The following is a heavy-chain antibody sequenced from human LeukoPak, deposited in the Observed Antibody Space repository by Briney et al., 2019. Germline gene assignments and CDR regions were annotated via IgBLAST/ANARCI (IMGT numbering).Heavy chain of an antibody. CDR3: AKGAPSSGSPFDS. Sequence: GGSLRLSCAASGFTFSNYAMSWVRQAPGRGLEWVSAISGSGGSTYYADSVKGRFTISRDNSKSTLYLQMNSLGAEDTAVYYCAKGAPSSGSPFDSWGQGTLVTVSS. J-gene: IGHJ4*02. CDR2: ISGSGGST. CDR1: GFTFSNYA. D-gene: IGHD6-19*01. V-gene: IGHV3-23*01.